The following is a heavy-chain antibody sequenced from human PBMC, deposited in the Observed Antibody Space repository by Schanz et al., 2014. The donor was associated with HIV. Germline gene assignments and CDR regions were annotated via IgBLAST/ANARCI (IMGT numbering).Heavy chain of an antibody. D-gene: IGHD3-22*01. Sequence: QVQLGQSGGGVVQPGRSLRLSCAASGFTFSDYSMHWVRQAPGKALEWVAVISYDGTKKHYADSVNGRFTISRDNSKNTLSLQMTALRTEDTAIYYCAKPEYDSSGNSQTHFDYWGQGTLVSVSS. CDR2: ISYDGTKK. J-gene: IGHJ4*02. CDR1: GFTFSDYS. CDR3: AKPEYDSSGNSQTHFDY. V-gene: IGHV3-30-3*02.